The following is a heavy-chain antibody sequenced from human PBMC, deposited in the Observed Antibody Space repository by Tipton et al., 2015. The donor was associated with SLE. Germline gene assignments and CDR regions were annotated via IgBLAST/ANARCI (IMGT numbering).Heavy chain of an antibody. CDR2: ISSSSSYI. Sequence: SLRLSCAASGFTFSNYAMSWVRQAPGKGLEWVSSISSSSSYIYYADSVKGRFTISRDNAKNSLYLQMNSLRAEDTAVYYCARVGLYCSSTSCYPKGLDYWGQGTLVTVSS. CDR1: GFTFSNYA. V-gene: IGHV3-21*01. CDR3: ARVGLYCSSTSCYPKGLDY. D-gene: IGHD2-2*01. J-gene: IGHJ4*02.